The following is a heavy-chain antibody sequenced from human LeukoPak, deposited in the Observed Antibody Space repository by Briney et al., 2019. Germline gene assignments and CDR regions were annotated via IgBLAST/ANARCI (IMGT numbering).Heavy chain of an antibody. CDR3: AKDVQRFSSSWYYFDS. CDR1: GFTFSSYA. V-gene: IGHV3-23*01. CDR2: IGVSGATT. D-gene: IGHD6-13*01. J-gene: IGHJ4*02. Sequence: PGGSLRLSCAATGFTFSSYAMSWVRQAPAKGLEWLSGIGVSGATTYYADSVKGRFTISSDNSKNTLYLQMNSLRGEDTAVYYCAKDVQRFSSSWYYFDSWGQGTLVTVSS.